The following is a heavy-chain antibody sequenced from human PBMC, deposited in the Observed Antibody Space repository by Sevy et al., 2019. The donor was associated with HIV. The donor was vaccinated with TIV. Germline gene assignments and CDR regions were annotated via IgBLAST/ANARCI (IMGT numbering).Heavy chain of an antibody. CDR2: IKQDGSEK. V-gene: IGHV3-7*03. J-gene: IGHJ4*02. CDR1: GFTFSSYW. D-gene: IGHD3-10*01. CDR3: GGKEYYGWGAFDY. Sequence: GGSLRLSCAASGFTFSSYWMSWVRQAPGKGLEWVANIKQDGSEKYYVDSVKGRFTISRDNAKNSLYLQMNSLRARGTAVYYWGGKEYYGWGAFDYWGQGTLVTVSS.